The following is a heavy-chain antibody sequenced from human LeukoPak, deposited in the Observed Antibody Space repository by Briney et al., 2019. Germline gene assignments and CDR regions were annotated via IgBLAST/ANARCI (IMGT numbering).Heavy chain of an antibody. CDR1: GGSFSGYY. J-gene: IGHJ6*04. V-gene: IGHV4-34*01. CDR2: INHSGST. D-gene: IGHD3-9*01. CDR3: ARGADILIGYYFNYYYGMDV. Sequence: PSETLSLTCAVYGGSFSGYYWSWIRQPPGKGLEWIGEINHSGSTNYNPSLKSRVTISVDTSKNQFSLKLSSVTAADTAVYYCARGADILIGYYFNYYYGMDVWGKGTTVTVSS.